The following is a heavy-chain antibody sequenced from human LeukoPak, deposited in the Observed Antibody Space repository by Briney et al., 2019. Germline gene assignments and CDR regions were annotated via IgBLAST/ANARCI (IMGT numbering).Heavy chain of an antibody. CDR3: AKSVAAAGPPFDY. Sequence: PGRSLRLSCAASGFTFSSYGMHWVRLAPGKGLEWVAVISYDGSNKYYADSVKGRFTISRDNSKNTLYLQMNSLRAEDTAVYYCAKSVAAAGPPFDYWGQGTLVTVSS. J-gene: IGHJ4*02. CDR1: GFTFSSYG. V-gene: IGHV3-30*18. CDR2: ISYDGSNK. D-gene: IGHD6-13*01.